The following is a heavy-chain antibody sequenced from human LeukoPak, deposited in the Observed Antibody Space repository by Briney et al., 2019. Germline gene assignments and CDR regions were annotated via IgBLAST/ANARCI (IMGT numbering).Heavy chain of an antibody. Sequence: GESLKISCKGSGYTFTTYWIGWVRQMPGKGLEWMGIIYPGDSDTRYSPSFQGQVTISADKSISTAYLQWSSLKASDTAMYYCAMVVRRWYFDLWGRGTLVTVSS. D-gene: IGHD2-15*01. CDR2: IYPGDSDT. V-gene: IGHV5-51*01. J-gene: IGHJ2*01. CDR3: AMVVRRWYFDL. CDR1: GYTFTTYW.